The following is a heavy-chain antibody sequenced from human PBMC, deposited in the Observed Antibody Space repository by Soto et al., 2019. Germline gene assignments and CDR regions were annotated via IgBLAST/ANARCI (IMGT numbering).Heavy chain of an antibody. CDR3: ARDYGATSPDYFDY. D-gene: IGHD4-17*01. CDR1: GYTFTSYN. CDR2: ISAHSGNT. Sequence: GASVKVSCKTSGYTFTSYNINWVRQAPGQGLEWLGWISAHSGNTKYIEKVQGRITMTTDTSTKTGYMELASLTPDDTAVYFCARDYGATSPDYFDYWGQGTLVTVSS. J-gene: IGHJ4*02. V-gene: IGHV1-18*04.